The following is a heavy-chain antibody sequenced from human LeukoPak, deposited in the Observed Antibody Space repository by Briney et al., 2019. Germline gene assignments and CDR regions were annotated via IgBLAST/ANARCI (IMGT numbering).Heavy chain of an antibody. CDR2: ITSSSSYI. CDR1: GFTLSSYE. CDR3: ARDPYSGNYGAYYYYYMDV. V-gene: IGHV3-21*06. D-gene: IGHD1-26*01. Sequence: PGGSLRLSCIASGFTLSSYEMSWIRQAPGKGLEWVSSITSSSSYIYYADSVKGRFTISRDNAKNSLYLQMDSLRVEDTAEYYCARDPYSGNYGAYYYYYMDVWGKGTTVTISS. J-gene: IGHJ6*03.